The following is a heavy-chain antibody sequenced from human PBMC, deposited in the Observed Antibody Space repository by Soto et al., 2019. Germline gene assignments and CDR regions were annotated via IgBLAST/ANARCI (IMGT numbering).Heavy chain of an antibody. CDR3: AKRKGITGTPWVDLIDY. CDR2: ISGSGGST. Sequence: GGSLRLSCAASGFTFSSYAMSWVRQAPGKGLEWVSAISGSGGSTYYADSVKGRFTISRDNSKNTLYLQMNSLRAEDTAVYYCAKRKGITGTPWVDLIDYWGQGTLVTVSS. J-gene: IGHJ4*02. V-gene: IGHV3-23*01. CDR1: GFTFSSYA. D-gene: IGHD1-20*01.